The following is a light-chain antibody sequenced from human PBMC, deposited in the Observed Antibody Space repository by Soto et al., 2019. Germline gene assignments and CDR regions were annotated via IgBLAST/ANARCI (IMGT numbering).Light chain of an antibody. J-gene: IGLJ2*01. V-gene: IGLV2-8*01. CDR1: SSDVGGYNY. CDR2: DVN. CDR3: ISYAGTNKPA. Sequence: QSALTQPPSASGSPGQSVAISCSGTSSDVGGYNYVSWYQQHPGKAPKLMIYDVNKRPSGVPDRFSGSKSGNTASLTVSGLQAEDEADYYSISYAGTNKPAFGGGTKLTVL.